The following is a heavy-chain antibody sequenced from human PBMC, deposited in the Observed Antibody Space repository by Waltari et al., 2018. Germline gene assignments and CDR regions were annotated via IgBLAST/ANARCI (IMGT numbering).Heavy chain of an antibody. CDR1: GYTFTGYY. CDR2: INPNSGGT. D-gene: IGHD3-10*01. CDR3: ARARYGSGSYQISDY. V-gene: IGHV1-2*06. J-gene: IGHJ4*02. Sequence: QVQLVQSGAEVKKPGASVKVSCKASGYTFTGYYMHWVRQAPGQGLEWMGRINPNSGGTNYAQTFQGRVTMTRDTSSSTAYMELSRRRSDDTAVYYCARARYGSGSYQISDYWGQGTLVTVSS.